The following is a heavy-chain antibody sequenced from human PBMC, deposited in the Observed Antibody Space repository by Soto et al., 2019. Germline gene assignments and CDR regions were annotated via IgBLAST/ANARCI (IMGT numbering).Heavy chain of an antibody. J-gene: IGHJ6*02. CDR1: GYTFTSYA. V-gene: IGHV1-3*01. CDR2: INAGNGNT. Sequence: ASVKVSCKASGYTFTSYAMHWVRQAPGQRLEWMGWINAGNGNTKYSQKCQGRVTITRDTSASTAYMELSSLRSEDTAVYYCARIKNYYGMDVWGQGTTVTVSS. D-gene: IGHD3-16*01. CDR3: ARIKNYYGMDV.